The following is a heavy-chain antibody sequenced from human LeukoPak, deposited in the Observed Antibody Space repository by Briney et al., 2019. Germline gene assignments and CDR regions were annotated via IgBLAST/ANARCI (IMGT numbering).Heavy chain of an antibody. CDR1: GYTFTNYW. D-gene: IGHD5-18*01. Sequence: GESLRISCKGSGYTFTNYWIGWVRQMPGKGPEWMGLIYPSDSDTRYSPSFQGQVTISADKSITTAYLQWSSLKASDTAMYYCARQGRAGGYTYGYFDYWGQGTLVTVSS. V-gene: IGHV5-51*01. CDR3: ARQGRAGGYTYGYFDY. J-gene: IGHJ4*02. CDR2: IYPSDSDT.